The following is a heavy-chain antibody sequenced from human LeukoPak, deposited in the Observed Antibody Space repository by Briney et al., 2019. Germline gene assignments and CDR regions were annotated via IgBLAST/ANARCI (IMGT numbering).Heavy chain of an antibody. D-gene: IGHD2-2*01. CDR2: IYYSGST. V-gene: IGHV4-39*01. Sequence: SETLSLTCTVSGGSISSSSHYWGWIRQPPGKGLEWIGSIYYSGSTYYNPSLKSRVTISVDTSKNQFSLKLSSVTAADTAVYYCARHQIVVVPAATVSYYDFWSGKGYYFDYWGQGTLVTVSS. CDR1: GGSISSSSHY. CDR3: ARHQIVVVPAATVSYYDFWSGKGYYFDY. J-gene: IGHJ4*02.